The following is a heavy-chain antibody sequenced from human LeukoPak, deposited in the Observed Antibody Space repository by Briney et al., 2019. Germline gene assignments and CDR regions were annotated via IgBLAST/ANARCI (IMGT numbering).Heavy chain of an antibody. D-gene: IGHD6-19*01. V-gene: IGHV1-46*01. CDR3: AMEDSSGWYFDY. CDR2: INPSGGST. CDR1: GYTFTSYY. Sequence: ASVKVSCKASGYTFTSYYMHWVRQAPGQGLEWMGIINPSGGSTSYAQKFQGRVTMTRDTSTSTVYMELSSLRAEDTALYYCAMEDSSGWYFDYWGQGTLVTVSS. J-gene: IGHJ4*02.